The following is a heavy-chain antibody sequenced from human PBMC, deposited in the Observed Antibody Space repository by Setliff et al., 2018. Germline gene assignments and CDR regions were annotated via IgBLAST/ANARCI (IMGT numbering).Heavy chain of an antibody. J-gene: IGHJ3*02. CDR3: ARGRPYYYDSRGYNAFDI. CDR1: GYTFSSYG. V-gene: IGHV1-18*01. CDR2: ISAYDGNT. Sequence: ASVKVSCKASGYTFSSYGISWVRQAPGQGLEWMGWISAYDGNTNYAQKNQDRVTMTTDTSTSTAYVELRSLRSDDTAMYYCARGRPYYYDSRGYNAFDIWGQGTMVTVSS. D-gene: IGHD3-22*01.